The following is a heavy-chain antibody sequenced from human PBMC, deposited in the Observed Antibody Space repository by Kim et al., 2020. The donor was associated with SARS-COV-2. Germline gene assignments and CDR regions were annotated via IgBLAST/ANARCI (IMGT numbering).Heavy chain of an antibody. J-gene: IGHJ6*02. CDR1: GFTFSDYY. CDR3: ARGTRYYGSGSYYNYYYGMDV. V-gene: IGHV3-11*01. Sequence: GGSLRLSCAASGFTFSDYYMSWIRQAPGKGLEWVSYISSSGSTIYYADSVKGRFTISRDNAKNSLYLQMNSLRAEDTAVYYCARGTRYYGSGSYYNYYYGMDVWGQGTTVTVSS. D-gene: IGHD3-10*01. CDR2: ISSSGSTI.